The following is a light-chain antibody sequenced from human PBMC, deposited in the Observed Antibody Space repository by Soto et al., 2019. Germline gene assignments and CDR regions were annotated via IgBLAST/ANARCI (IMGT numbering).Light chain of an antibody. CDR2: DVN. CDR3: NSYTTSETYV. Sequence: QSALTQPASVSGSPGQSITISCTGTNSDAGSYNRVSWYQQPPGTAPKLIIYDVNNRPSGVSYRFSGSKSGNTASLTISGLQAEDEADYYCNSYTTSETYVFGTGTKSPS. CDR1: NSDAGSYNR. J-gene: IGLJ1*01. V-gene: IGLV2-14*01.